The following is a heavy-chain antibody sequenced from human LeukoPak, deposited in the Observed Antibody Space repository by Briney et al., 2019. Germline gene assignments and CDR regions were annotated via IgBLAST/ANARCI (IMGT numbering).Heavy chain of an antibody. V-gene: IGHV1-2*02. CDR1: EYTFTDYY. CDR2: INPNSGDT. D-gene: IGHD1-26*01. J-gene: IGHJ4*02. Sequence: GASVKVSCKASEYTFTDYYMHWVRQAPGQGLEWMGWINPNSGDTNYAQKFQGRVTMTRDPSISTAYMALTRLRSDGTAVYYCARDAWLVGTTNLYYFDYWGQGTLVTVSS. CDR3: ARDAWLVGTTNLYYFDY.